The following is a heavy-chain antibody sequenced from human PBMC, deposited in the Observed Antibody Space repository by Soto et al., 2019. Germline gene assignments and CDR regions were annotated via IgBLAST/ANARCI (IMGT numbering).Heavy chain of an antibody. Sequence: EVQLVESGGGLVQPGGSLRLSCAASGFTFSNYYMDWVRQLPGKGLEWVGRTRDKARNYASEYAPSLKGRFTISRHDSEDSMFLQLNSLKTEDTAVYYCARDTGGSYDLWGQGTLVIVS. D-gene: IGHD1-26*01. CDR3: ARDTGGSYDL. CDR2: TRDKARNYAS. J-gene: IGHJ5*02. V-gene: IGHV3-72*01. CDR1: GFTFSNYY.